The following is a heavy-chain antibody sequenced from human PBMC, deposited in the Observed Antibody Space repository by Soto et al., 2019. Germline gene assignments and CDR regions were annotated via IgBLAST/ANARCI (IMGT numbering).Heavy chain of an antibody. Sequence: QVQLVQSGAEVKKPGASVKVSCKASGYTFTSYGISWVRQAPGQGLEWMGWISAYNGNTNYAQKLQGRVTITADKSTSTAYMELNSLRSEDTAVYYCAGRCDGTNCLAHFDYWGQGTLVTVSS. J-gene: IGHJ4*02. CDR2: ISAYNGNT. V-gene: IGHV1-18*01. CDR1: GYTFTSYG. CDR3: AGRCDGTNCLAHFDY. D-gene: IGHD2-2*01.